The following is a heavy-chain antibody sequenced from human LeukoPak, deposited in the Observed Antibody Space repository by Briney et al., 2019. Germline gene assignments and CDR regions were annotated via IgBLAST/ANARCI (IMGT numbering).Heavy chain of an antibody. CDR3: ARGAEWDIVVVPAANYFDY. V-gene: IGHV3-30-3*01. CDR1: GFTFSSYA. D-gene: IGHD2-2*01. Sequence: GGSLRLSCAASGFTFSSYAMHWVRQAPGKGLAWVAVISCDGSNKYYADSVKGRFTISRDNSKNTLYLQMNSLRAEDTAVYYCARGAEWDIVVVPAANYFDYWGQGTLVTVSS. J-gene: IGHJ4*02. CDR2: ISCDGSNK.